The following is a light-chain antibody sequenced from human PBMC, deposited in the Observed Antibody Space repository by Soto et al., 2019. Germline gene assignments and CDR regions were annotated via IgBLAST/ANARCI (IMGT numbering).Light chain of an antibody. J-gene: IGLJ2*01. CDR2: EVT. CDR1: SSDVGAYNY. Sequence: QSVLTQPASVSGSPGQSITISCTGTSSDVGAYNYVSWFQQHPGKPPKLMIYEVTNRPSGVSNRFSGSKSGNTASLTISGLQPEDEADYYCSSYTSSSTLVFGGGTKLTVL. CDR3: SSYTSSSTLV. V-gene: IGLV2-14*01.